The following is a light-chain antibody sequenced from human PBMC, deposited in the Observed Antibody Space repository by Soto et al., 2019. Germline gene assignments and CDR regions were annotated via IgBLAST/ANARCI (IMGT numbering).Light chain of an antibody. Sequence: DIVMTQSPDSLAVSLGERATINCKSSHSVLYNSNNKNYLAWYLQKPGQSPQLLIYEVSTRVSGVPDRFSGSGSGTDFTLEISRVETDDVGIYYCMQSAQLPPTFGQGTRLEI. CDR1: HSVLYNSNNKNY. CDR2: EVS. CDR3: MQSAQLPPT. V-gene: IGKV4-1*01. J-gene: IGKJ5*01.